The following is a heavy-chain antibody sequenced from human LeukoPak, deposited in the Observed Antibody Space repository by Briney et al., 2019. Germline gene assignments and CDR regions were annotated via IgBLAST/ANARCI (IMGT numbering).Heavy chain of an antibody. Sequence: GRSLRLSCAASGITFTDHGLSWVRQAPGKGLEWVSSISVSGGVTLYADSVKGRFVISRDNSRSRVYLEMNRLRAEDTAVYYCAKGFDFWRGLYYFDHWGQGTQVTVSS. CDR1: GITFTDHG. J-gene: IGHJ4*02. CDR3: AKGFDFWRGLYYFDH. CDR2: ISVSGGVT. D-gene: IGHD3-3*01. V-gene: IGHV3-23*01.